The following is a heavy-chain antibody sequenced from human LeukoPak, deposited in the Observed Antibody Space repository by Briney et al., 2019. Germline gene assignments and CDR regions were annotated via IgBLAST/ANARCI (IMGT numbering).Heavy chain of an antibody. CDR3: ARGDYSGYVLDY. V-gene: IGHV4-59*01. Sequence: SETPSLTCTVSGGSINNYYWSWIRQPPGKGLQWVGYVFFRGSTSYNPFLQSRVTISVDTSKNQFSLRLTSLTAADTAVYYCARGDYSGYVLDYWGRGALVTVSS. D-gene: IGHD4-11*01. J-gene: IGHJ4*02. CDR2: VFFRGST. CDR1: GGSINNYY.